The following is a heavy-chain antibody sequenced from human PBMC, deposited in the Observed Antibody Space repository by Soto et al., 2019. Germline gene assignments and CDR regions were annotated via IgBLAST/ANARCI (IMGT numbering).Heavy chain of an antibody. Sequence: PSLTKSLTCTVAGGNSVSLGCYWSWIRQHPGKGLEWIGYIYYSGSTYYNPSLKSRVTISVDTSKNQFSLKLSSVTAADTAVYYCARHHDSWGQGTLVTVSS. CDR2: IYYSGST. CDR3: ARHHDS. V-gene: IGHV4-31*03. J-gene: IGHJ4*02. CDR1: GGNSVSLGCY.